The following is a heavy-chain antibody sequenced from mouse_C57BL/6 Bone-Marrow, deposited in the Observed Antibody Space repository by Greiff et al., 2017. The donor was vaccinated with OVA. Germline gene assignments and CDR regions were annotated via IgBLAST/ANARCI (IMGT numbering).Heavy chain of an antibody. CDR1: GYTFTDYY. V-gene: IGHV1-19*01. J-gene: IGHJ4*01. CDR2: INPYNGGT. D-gene: IGHD1-1*01. CDR3: ARIYYGSSSLYYAMDY. Sequence: VQLQQSGPVLVKPGASVKMSCKASGYTFTDYYMNWVKQSHGKSLEWIGVINPYNGGTSYNQKFKGKATLTVDKSSSTAYMELNSLTSEDSAVYYCARIYYGSSSLYYAMDYWGQGTSVTVSS.